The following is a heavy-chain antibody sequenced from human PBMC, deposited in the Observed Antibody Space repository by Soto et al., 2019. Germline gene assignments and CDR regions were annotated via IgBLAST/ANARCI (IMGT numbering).Heavy chain of an antibody. CDR3: ARDVRIAARRGGDYYYYGMDV. D-gene: IGHD6-6*01. CDR2: INSDGSST. J-gene: IGHJ6*02. V-gene: IGHV3-74*01. Sequence: GGSLRLSCAASGFTFSSYWMHWVRQAPGKGLVWVSRINSDGSSTSYADSVKGRFTISRDNAKNTLYLQMNSLRAEDTAVYYCARDVRIAARRGGDYYYYGMDVWGQGTTVTVSS. CDR1: GFTFSSYW.